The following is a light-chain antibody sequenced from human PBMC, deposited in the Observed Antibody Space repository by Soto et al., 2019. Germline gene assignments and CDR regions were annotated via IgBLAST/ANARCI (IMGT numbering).Light chain of an antibody. CDR1: HSVNSH. CDR3: QQYKNWPL. CDR2: GAS. J-gene: IGKJ5*01. Sequence: ITQSPATLSVSPGERVTLSCRTSHSVNSHVAWYQQKPGQAPRLLLYGASTRATGIPVRFIGSGFGTEFTLTISSLQSEDFAVYDCQQYKNWPLFGQGTRLEIK. V-gene: IGKV3-15*01.